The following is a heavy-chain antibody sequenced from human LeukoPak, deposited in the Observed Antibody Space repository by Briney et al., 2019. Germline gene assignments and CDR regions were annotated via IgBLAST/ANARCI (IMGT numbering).Heavy chain of an antibody. CDR3: ATKVVTDAFDI. J-gene: IGHJ3*02. CDR1: GFTFSSYA. V-gene: IGHV3-23*03. CDR2: IYIGGNT. Sequence: GGSLRLSCAASGFTFSSYAMSWVRQAPGKGLEWVSVIYIGGNTYYADSVKGRFTISRDNSKNTLYLQMSGLRAEDTAVYYCATKVVTDAFDIWGQGTMVTVSS. D-gene: IGHD3-22*01.